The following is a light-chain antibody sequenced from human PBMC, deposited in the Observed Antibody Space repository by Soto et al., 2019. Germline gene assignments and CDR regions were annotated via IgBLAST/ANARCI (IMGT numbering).Light chain of an antibody. CDR2: AAS. Sequence: EVVLTQSPGTVSLSPGERVTLSCRASQSVISNYLAWYQQRPGQAPRLLIYAASSRATGIPDRFSGSGSGTDVTLSIRSLEPEDFAVYYCQQYGSSLTWTFGQGTKVEMK. J-gene: IGKJ1*01. CDR1: QSVISNY. V-gene: IGKV3-20*01. CDR3: QQYGSSLTWT.